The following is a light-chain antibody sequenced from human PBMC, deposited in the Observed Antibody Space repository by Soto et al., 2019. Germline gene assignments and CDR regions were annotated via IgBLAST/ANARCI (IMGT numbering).Light chain of an antibody. Sequence: IHMTHSPSTLSGSLRHRVTITSRASQTISSWLAWYQQKPGKAPNLLIHTASSLQTGVPSRFSGSGSGTEFTLTISSLQPEDFATYYCQQRHSYPITFGQGTRLEI. CDR1: QTISSW. CDR3: QQRHSYPIT. V-gene: IGKV1-5*01. J-gene: IGKJ5*01. CDR2: TAS.